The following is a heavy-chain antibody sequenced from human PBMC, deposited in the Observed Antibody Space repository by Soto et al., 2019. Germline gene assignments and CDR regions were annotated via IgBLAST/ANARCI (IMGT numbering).Heavy chain of an antibody. CDR1: GFTFSSYA. Sequence: GGSLRLSCAASGFTFSSYAMSWVRQAPGKGLEWVSAISGSGGSTYYADSVKGRFTISRDNSKNTLYLQMNSLRAEDTAVYYCAKDWDPYYYDSSGYSVDAFDIWGQGTMVTVSS. D-gene: IGHD3-22*01. CDR3: AKDWDPYYYDSSGYSVDAFDI. V-gene: IGHV3-23*01. CDR2: ISGSGGST. J-gene: IGHJ3*02.